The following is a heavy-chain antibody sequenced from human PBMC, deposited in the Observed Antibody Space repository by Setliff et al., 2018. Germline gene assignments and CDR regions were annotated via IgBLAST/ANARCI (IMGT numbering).Heavy chain of an antibody. Sequence: PSETLSLTCIVSGGSISSSSYYWGWIRQPPGKGLEWIGSIYYSGSTYYNPSLKSRVTISVDTSKSQFSLKLSSVTAADTAVYYCARRATYYNFWSGYYDYWGQGTLVTVSS. CDR2: IYYSGST. V-gene: IGHV4-39*07. CDR1: GGSISSSSYY. CDR3: ARRATYYNFWSGYYDY. D-gene: IGHD3-3*01. J-gene: IGHJ4*02.